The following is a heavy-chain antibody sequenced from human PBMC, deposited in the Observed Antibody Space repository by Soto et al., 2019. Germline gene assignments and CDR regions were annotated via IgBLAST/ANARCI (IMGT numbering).Heavy chain of an antibody. J-gene: IGHJ5*02. CDR2: IYYSGST. CDR1: GGSISSSSYY. D-gene: IGHD3-16*01. V-gene: IGHV4-39*01. Sequence: QLQLQESGPGLVKPSETLSLTCTVSGGSISSSSYYWGWIRQPPGKGLEWIGSIYYSGSTYYNPSLKSRVTISVDTSKNQFSLKLSSVTAADTAVYYCARLLTHLRLGDPGGWFDPWGQGTLVTVSS. CDR3: ARLLTHLRLGDPGGWFDP.